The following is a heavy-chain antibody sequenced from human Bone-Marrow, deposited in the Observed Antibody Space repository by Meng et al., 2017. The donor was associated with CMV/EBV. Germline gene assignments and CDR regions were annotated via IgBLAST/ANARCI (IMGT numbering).Heavy chain of an antibody. V-gene: IGHV3-53*01. CDR3: ARVVVTPSGAFDI. D-gene: IGHD4-23*01. Sequence: GESLKISCAASGFTFRTYVMNWVRQAPGKGLEWVSVIYSGGGTYYADSVKGRFTISRDNSKNTLDLQMNSLRVEDTAVYYCARVVVTPSGAFDIWGQGTMFTVSS. J-gene: IGHJ3*02. CDR1: GFTFRTYV. CDR2: IYSGGGT.